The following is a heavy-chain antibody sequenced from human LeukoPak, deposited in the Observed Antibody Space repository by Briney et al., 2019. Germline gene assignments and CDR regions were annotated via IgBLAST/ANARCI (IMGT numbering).Heavy chain of an antibody. Sequence: ASVKVSCKASGYTFTGYYMHWVRQAPGQGLEWMGWISAYNGNTNYAQKLQGRVTMTTDTSTSTAYMELRSLRSDDTAVYYCARDQALGGAFDIWGQGTMVTVSS. CDR3: ARDQALGGAFDI. CDR1: GYTFTGYY. CDR2: ISAYNGNT. J-gene: IGHJ3*02. D-gene: IGHD1-26*01. V-gene: IGHV1-18*04.